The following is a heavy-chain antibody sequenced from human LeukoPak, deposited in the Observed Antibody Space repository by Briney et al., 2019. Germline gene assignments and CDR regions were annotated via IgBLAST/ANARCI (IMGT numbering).Heavy chain of an antibody. V-gene: IGHV3-30*02. CDR3: ANEWLHVSGSYKANN. Sequence: PGGSLRPSCAASGFTFSSYGMHWVRQAPGKGLEWVAFIQTDGSDKYHADSVKGRFTISRDNSKNTLYLQMNSLRTEDTAVYYCANEWLHVSGSYKANNWGQGTLVTVSS. D-gene: IGHD3-10*01. CDR1: GFTFSSYG. J-gene: IGHJ4*02. CDR2: IQTDGSDK.